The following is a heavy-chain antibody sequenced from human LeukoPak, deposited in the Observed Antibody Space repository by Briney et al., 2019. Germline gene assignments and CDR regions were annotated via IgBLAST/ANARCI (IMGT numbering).Heavy chain of an antibody. D-gene: IGHD3-3*02. J-gene: IGHJ4*02. Sequence: ASVKVSCKASGYTFSDFYIHWVRQAPGQGLEYVGWITPKSGDTYSPQRFQGRVTITRDASISTAYMELSSLRSDDTAVYFCARVRLADERAWAYWGQGTLVTVSS. V-gene: IGHV1-2*02. CDR3: ARVRLADERAWAY. CDR2: ITPKSGDT. CDR1: GYTFSDFY.